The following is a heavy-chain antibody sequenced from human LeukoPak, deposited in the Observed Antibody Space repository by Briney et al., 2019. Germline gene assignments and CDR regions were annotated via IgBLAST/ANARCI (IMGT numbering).Heavy chain of an antibody. Sequence: ASVKVSCKASGYTFTGYYMHWVRQAPGQGLEWMGWINPNSGGTNYAQNFQGRVTMTRDTSISTAYMELRRLTSDDTAVYYCATSGFSTGIAAAGTLLWGQGTLVTVSS. D-gene: IGHD6-13*01. J-gene: IGHJ4*02. V-gene: IGHV1-2*02. CDR1: GYTFTGYY. CDR3: ATSGFSTGIAAAGTLL. CDR2: INPNSGGT.